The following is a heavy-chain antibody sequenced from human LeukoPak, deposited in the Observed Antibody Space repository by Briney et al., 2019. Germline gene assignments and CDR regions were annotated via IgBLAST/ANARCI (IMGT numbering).Heavy chain of an antibody. CDR1: GLTASNKY. D-gene: IGHD5-24*01. CDR3: ARDRSDGNYYMVV. J-gene: IGHJ6*03. V-gene: IGHV3-53*01. Sequence: PGGSLRLSCAASGLTASNKYISWVRQAQGKGLEWDAAIYGGGRTSYAGSVKGRFTISRDSSKNMLYLQMNGLRADDGAVYYCARDRSDGNYYMVVWGKGTTVTVSS. CDR2: IYGGGRT.